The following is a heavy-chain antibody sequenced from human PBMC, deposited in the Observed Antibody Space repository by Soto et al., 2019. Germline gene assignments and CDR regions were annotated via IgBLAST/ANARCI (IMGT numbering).Heavy chain of an antibody. CDR2: INTDSGQT. V-gene: IGHV1-3*04. J-gene: IGHJ5*02. CDR3: ARQRGRYITNWGPGRPDDWFDP. D-gene: IGHD7-27*01. CDR1: GYTFTTYS. Sequence: VQLVQSGAEVKKPGASVTVSCKASGYTFTTYSVHWVRQAPGQSLEWMGWINTDSGQTKYAQKFQGRVIITRDTSATTVHMELSNLRSEDRAMYSWARQRGRYITNWGPGRPDDWFDPWGQGTLVTVSS.